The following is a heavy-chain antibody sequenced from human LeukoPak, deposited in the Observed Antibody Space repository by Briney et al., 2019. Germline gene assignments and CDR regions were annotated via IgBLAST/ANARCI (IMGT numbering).Heavy chain of an antibody. D-gene: IGHD2-15*01. J-gene: IGHJ3*02. CDR2: IYSGGST. CDR3: ARVQDIVVVVAATIGDAFDI. V-gene: IGHV3-66*01. CDR1: GFTVSSNY. Sequence: GGSPRLSCAASGFTVSSNYMSWVRQAPGKGLEWVSVIYSGGSTYYADSVKGRFTISRDNSKNTPYLQMNSLRAEDTALYYCARVQDIVVVVAATIGDAFDIWGQGTMVTVSS.